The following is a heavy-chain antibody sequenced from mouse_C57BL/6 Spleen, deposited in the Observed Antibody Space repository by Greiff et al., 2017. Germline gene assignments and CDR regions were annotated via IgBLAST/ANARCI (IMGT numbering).Heavy chain of an antibody. J-gene: IGHJ1*03. V-gene: IGHV5-6*01. CDR2: ISSGGSYT. Sequence: EVKVVESGGDLVKPGGSLKLSCAASGFTFSSYGMSWVRQTPDKRLEWVATISSGGSYTYYPDSVKGRFTISRDNAKNTLYLQMSSLKSEDTAMYYCASYYGSSYWYFDVWGTGTTVTVSS. CDR1: GFTFSSYG. CDR3: ASYYGSSYWYFDV. D-gene: IGHD1-1*01.